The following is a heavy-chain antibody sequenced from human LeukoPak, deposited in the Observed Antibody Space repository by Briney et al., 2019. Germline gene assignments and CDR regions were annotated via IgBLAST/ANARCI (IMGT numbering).Heavy chain of an antibody. CDR1: GFTFCSSK. J-gene: IGHJ5*02. CDR2: ISTSGGTI. Sequence: GGSLRLSCAASGFTFCSSKLHWVRQAPGKGLEWLSYISTSGGTIYSADSVRGRFTISRDNAKNSLYLQLNTLRVEDTAVYYCARDQGNSGSDLAFDLCGEKPLVTVSS. CDR3: ARDQGNSGSDLAFDL. D-gene: IGHD5-12*01. V-gene: IGHV3-48*03.